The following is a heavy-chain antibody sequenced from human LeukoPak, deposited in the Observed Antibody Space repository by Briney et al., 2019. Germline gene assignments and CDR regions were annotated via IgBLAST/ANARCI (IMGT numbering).Heavy chain of an antibody. CDR2: IYYSGST. CDR3: ARTYDILTGDAFDI. Sequence: SQTLSLTCTVSGVSISSGDYYWGWIRQPPGKGLGWVGYIYYSGSTYYNPSLKSRVTISVDTSKNQFSLKLSSVTAADTAVYYCARTYDILTGDAFDIWGQGTMVTVSS. CDR1: GVSISSGDYY. V-gene: IGHV4-30-4*01. J-gene: IGHJ3*02. D-gene: IGHD3-9*01.